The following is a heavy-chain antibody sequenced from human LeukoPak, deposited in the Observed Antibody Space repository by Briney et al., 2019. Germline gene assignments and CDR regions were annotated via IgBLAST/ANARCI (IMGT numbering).Heavy chain of an antibody. Sequence: PGGSLRLSCAASGITFSSYGMHWVRQAPGKGLEWVAVIWYDGSNKYYADSVKGRFTISRDNSKNTLYLQMNSLRAEDTAVYYCARELGFGGYYGMDVWGQGTTVTVSS. CDR2: IWYDGSNK. D-gene: IGHD3-10*01. CDR1: GITFSSYG. CDR3: ARELGFGGYYGMDV. J-gene: IGHJ6*02. V-gene: IGHV3-33*08.